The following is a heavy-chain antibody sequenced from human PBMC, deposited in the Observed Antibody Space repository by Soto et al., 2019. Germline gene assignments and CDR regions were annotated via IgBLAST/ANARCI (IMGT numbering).Heavy chain of an antibody. J-gene: IGHJ4*02. V-gene: IGHV4-59*01. CDR3: ARVYNFGVVTGSIGFDY. CDR1: GGSISSYY. Sequence: SETLSLTCTVSGGSISSYYWSWIRQPPGKGLEWIGYIYYSGSTNYNPSLKSRVTISVDTSKNQFSLKLSSVTAADTAVYYCARVYNFGVVTGSIGFDYWGQGTLVTVSP. D-gene: IGHD3-3*01. CDR2: IYYSGST.